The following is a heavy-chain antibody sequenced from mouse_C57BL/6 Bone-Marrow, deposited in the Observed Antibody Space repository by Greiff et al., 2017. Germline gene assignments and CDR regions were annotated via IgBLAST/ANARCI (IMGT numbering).Heavy chain of an antibody. CDR3: ARYDSNAWFAY. V-gene: IGHV1-55*01. CDR2: IYPGSGST. D-gene: IGHD2-5*01. Sequence: QVQLQQPGAELVKPGASVKMSCKASGYTFTSYWITWVKQRPGQGLEWIGDIYPGSGSTNYNEQFKSKATLTVDTSTSTAYMQLSSLSSESSAVYYCARYDSNAWFAYWGQGTLVTVSA. J-gene: IGHJ3*01. CDR1: GYTFTSYW.